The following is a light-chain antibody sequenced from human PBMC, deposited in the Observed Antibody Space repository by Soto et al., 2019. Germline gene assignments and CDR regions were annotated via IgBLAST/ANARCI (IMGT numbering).Light chain of an antibody. CDR3: QQRSNWPPIT. CDR2: DAS. Sequence: EIVLTQSPGTVSLPPVERAPLSCRASQSVSSYLAWYQQRPGQAPRLLTYDASNMATGIPARFSGSGPGTDFTLTISSLEPEDFAVYSCQQRSNWPPITFGQGTRLEIK. CDR1: QSVSSY. J-gene: IGKJ5*01. V-gene: IGKV3-11*01.